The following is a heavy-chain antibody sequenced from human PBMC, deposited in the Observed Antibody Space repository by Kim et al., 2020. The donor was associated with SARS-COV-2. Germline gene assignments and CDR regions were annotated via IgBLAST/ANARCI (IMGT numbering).Heavy chain of an antibody. J-gene: IGHJ4*02. CDR1: GFTFSGSA. CDR3: TRQDILTGYYIDY. D-gene: IGHD3-9*01. Sequence: GGSLRLSCAASGFTFSGSAMHWVRQASGKGLEWVGRIRSKANSYATAYAASVKGRFTISRDDSKNTAYLQMNSLKTEDTAVYYCTRQDILTGYYIDYWGQGTLVTVSS. V-gene: IGHV3-73*01. CDR2: IRSKANSYAT.